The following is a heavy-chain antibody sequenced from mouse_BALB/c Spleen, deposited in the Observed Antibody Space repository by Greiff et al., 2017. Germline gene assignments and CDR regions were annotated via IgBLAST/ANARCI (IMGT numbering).Heavy chain of an antibody. CDR3: ARRGYGNYVAY. J-gene: IGHJ3*01. V-gene: IGHV1-9*01. D-gene: IGHD2-10*02. CDR2: ILPGSGST. Sequence: VQLQQSGAELMKPGASVKISCKATGYTFSSYWIEWVKQRPGHGLEWIGEILPGSGSTNYNEKFKGKATFTADTSSNTAYMQLSSLTSEDSAVYYCARRGYGNYVAYWGQGTLVTVSA. CDR1: GYTFSSYW.